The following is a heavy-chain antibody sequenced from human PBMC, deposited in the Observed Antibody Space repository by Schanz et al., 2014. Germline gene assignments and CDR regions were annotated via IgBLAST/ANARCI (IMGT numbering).Heavy chain of an antibody. CDR1: GFPFSNPFSNAW. CDR3: AKSYDTSGYSGFDY. V-gene: IGHV3-7*01. D-gene: IGHD3-22*01. J-gene: IGHJ4*02. CDR2: IKQDGSAK. Sequence: EVQLVESGGDLVKPGGSLRLSCAASGFPFSNPFSNAWMSWVRQAPGKGLEWVANIKQDGSAKNYVDSVKGRFTISRDNPKNSLCLQMNSLRAEDTAVYFCAKSYDTSGYSGFDYWGQGTLVTVSS.